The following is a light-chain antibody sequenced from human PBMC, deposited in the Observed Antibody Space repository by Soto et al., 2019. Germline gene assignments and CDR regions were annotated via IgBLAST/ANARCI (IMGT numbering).Light chain of an antibody. J-gene: IGKJ2*01. CDR3: LQTYTVPRT. CDR2: DAS. V-gene: IGKV1-39*01. CDR1: QSISTS. Sequence: DIQMTQSPSSLSASVGDRVTITCRASQSISTSLCWFQQKPGRAPKLLISDASTLQSGVPSRFSGSGFGTDFTLTISSLQPEDCAAYYCLQTYTVPRTFGQGTNLDSK.